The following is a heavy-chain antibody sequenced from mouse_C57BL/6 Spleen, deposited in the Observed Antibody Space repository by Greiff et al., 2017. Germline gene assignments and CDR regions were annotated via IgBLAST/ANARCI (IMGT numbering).Heavy chain of an antibody. CDR3: ARRNPVYLDAMGY. V-gene: IGHV1-72*01. J-gene: IGHJ4*01. D-gene: IGHD5-1*01. CDR1: GYTFTSYW. CDR2: IDPNSGGT. Sequence: QVQLKQPGAELVKPGASVTLSCKASGYTFTSYWMHWVKQSPGRGLEWIGRIDPNSGGTKYNEKFKSKATLTVDKPSSTAYMQLSLLTSEDSAVYCCARRNPVYLDAMGYWGQGTSVTVSS.